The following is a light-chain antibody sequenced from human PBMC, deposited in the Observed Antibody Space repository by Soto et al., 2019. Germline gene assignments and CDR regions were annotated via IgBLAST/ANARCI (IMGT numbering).Light chain of an antibody. J-gene: IGLJ1*01. CDR3: TSPTPGSLYV. Sequence: QSVLTQPASVSGSPGQSITISCTGTSSDVGGYNYVSWYQQYPGRVPKLLIYKVSNRPSGISHRFSGSKSGNTASLTISGLQAEDEAAYFCTSPTPGSLYVFGSGTKLTVL. V-gene: IGLV2-14*01. CDR2: KVS. CDR1: SSDVGGYNY.